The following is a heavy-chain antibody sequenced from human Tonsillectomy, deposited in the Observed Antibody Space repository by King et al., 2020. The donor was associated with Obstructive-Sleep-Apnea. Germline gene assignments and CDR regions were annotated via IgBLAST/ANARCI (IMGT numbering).Heavy chain of an antibody. CDR1: VDSISSYY. CDR3: ARRCGGDCPFDY. Sequence: QLQESGPGLVKPSETLSLTCTVSVDSISSYYWSWIRQPPGKGLEYIGYIYYSGSTNYNPSLKSRVTISVDASKNQFSLKLSSVTAADTAVYYCARRCGGDCPFDYWGQGTLVTVSS. D-gene: IGHD2-21*02. J-gene: IGHJ4*02. V-gene: IGHV4-59*08. CDR2: IYYSGST.